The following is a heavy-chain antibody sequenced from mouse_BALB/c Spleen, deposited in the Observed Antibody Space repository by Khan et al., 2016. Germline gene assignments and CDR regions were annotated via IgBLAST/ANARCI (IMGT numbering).Heavy chain of an antibody. CDR1: GYSFTAYY. CDR2: INPNNGAT. D-gene: IGHD2-4*01. Sequence: VQLQQSDPDLVKPGASVKISCKASGYSFTAYYMYWVKQSHGKSLEWIGRINPNNGATTFNPKFKGKAILTVDKSSTTAYMELRSLASEDSAVCYCARDDYVKWGQDTTLRVSS. V-gene: IGHV1-18*01. CDR3: ARDDYVK. J-gene: IGHJ2*01.